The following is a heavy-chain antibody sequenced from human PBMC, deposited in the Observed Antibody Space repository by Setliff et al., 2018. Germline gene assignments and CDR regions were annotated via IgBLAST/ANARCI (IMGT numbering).Heavy chain of an antibody. J-gene: IGHJ4*02. CDR2: IIQSGAT. V-gene: IGHV3-23*01. CDR1: GFTFRSYA. D-gene: IGHD2-8*01. CDR3: AKDRVNDGVWDFDS. Sequence: GGSLRLSCAASGFTFRSYAMHWVRQAPGKGLEWVSGIIQSGATFYADSVKGRFTISRDNSKSSVFLHINSVTAEDTAIYYCAKDRVNDGVWDFDSWGPGILVTVSS.